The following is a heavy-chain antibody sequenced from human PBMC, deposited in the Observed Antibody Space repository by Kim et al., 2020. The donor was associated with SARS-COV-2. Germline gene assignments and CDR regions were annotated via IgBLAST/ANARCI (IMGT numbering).Heavy chain of an antibody. J-gene: IGHJ6*02. Sequence: SETLSLTCTVSGGSISSYYWSWIRQPPGKGLEWIGYIYYSGSTNYNPSLKSRVTISVDTSKNQFSLKLSSVTAADTAVYYCARARTIFGYYYGMDVWGQGTTVTVSS. CDR3: ARARTIFGYYYGMDV. D-gene: IGHD3-3*01. V-gene: IGHV4-59*13. CDR2: IYYSGST. CDR1: GGSISSYY.